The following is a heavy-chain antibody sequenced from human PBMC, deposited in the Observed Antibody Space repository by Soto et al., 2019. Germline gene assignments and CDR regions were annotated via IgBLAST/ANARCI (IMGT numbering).Heavy chain of an antibody. CDR1: GVTFISYA. CDR2: ISFDGSNK. V-gene: IGHV3-30-3*01. D-gene: IGHD3-10*01. Sequence: GGSLRLSCAASGVTFISYAMHWVLQAPGKGLEWVSVISFDGSNKYYADSVKGRVTISRDNSKNAVYLQMNSLTPDDTAVYYCATGKKKPGGDYWGQGTVVTVSS. J-gene: IGHJ4*02. CDR3: ATGKKKPGGDY.